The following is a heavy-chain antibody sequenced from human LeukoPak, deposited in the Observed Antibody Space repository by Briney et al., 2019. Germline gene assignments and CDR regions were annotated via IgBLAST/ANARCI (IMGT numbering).Heavy chain of an antibody. J-gene: IGHJ4*02. CDR2: INPSGGST. Sequence: ASVKVSCKASGYTFTSYYMHWVRQAPGQGLEWMGIINPSGGSTSYAQKFQGRVTMTRDMSTSTVYMELSSLRSEDTAVYYCARGGYDSSGSRYYFDYWGQGTLATVSS. V-gene: IGHV1-46*01. D-gene: IGHD3-22*01. CDR3: ARGGYDSSGSRYYFDY. CDR1: GYTFTSYY.